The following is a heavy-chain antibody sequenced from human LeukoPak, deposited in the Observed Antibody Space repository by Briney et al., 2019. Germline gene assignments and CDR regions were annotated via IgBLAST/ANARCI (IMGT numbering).Heavy chain of an antibody. V-gene: IGHV1-2*02. Sequence: ASVKVSCKASGYTFTGYYMHWVRQAPGQGLEWMGWINPNSGGTNYAQKFQGRVTMTRDTSISTAYMDLRSLRSDDTAVYYCARTHSSGWYSVGYYYMDVWGKGTTVTVSS. D-gene: IGHD6-19*01. CDR2: INPNSGGT. J-gene: IGHJ6*03. CDR1: GYTFTGYY. CDR3: ARTHSSGWYSVGYYYMDV.